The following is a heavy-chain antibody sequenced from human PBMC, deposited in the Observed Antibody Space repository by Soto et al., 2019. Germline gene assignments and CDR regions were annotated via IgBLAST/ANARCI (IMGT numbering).Heavy chain of an antibody. CDR3: ARGGDYCRGGRCYPHEFDP. CDR2: IFSGGNT. D-gene: IGHD2-15*01. Sequence: EVQLVESGGGLIQPGKSRRLSCEASGFIVTSDYMSWVRQAPGKGLEWVSVIFSGGNTYYADSVKGRFTISRDYSKNTLFLQMNSLRAEDTAVYYCARGGDYCRGGRCYPHEFDPWGQGTLVTVSS. CDR1: GFIVTSDY. V-gene: IGHV3-53*01. J-gene: IGHJ5*02.